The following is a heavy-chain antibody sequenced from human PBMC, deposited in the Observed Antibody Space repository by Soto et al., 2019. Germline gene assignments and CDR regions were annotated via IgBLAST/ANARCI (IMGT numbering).Heavy chain of an antibody. CDR1: GFTFDDYA. D-gene: IGHD3-3*01. V-gene: IGHV3-15*07. CDR2: INRKIDGETT. CDR3: TAYHWS. J-gene: IGHJ4*02. Sequence: PGGSLRLSCAASGFTFDDYAMHWVRQAPGKGLEWVARINRKIDGETTDYAAPVEGRFTIARDDSKNTLYLHISSLKIEDTAVYFCTAYHWSWGQGALVTVSS.